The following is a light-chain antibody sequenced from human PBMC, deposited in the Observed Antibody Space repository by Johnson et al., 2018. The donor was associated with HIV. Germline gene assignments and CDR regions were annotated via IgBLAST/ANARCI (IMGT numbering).Light chain of an antibody. V-gene: IGLV1-51*02. CDR1: SSNIGNNY. J-gene: IGLJ1*01. Sequence: QPVLTQPPSVSAAPGQKVTISCSGSSSNIGNNYVSWYQQLPGTAPKLLIYENNKRPSGIPDRFSGSKSGTSATLGITGLQTGDEADYYCGTWDSSLSSARVFGPGTNVTVL. CDR3: GTWDSSLSSARV. CDR2: ENN.